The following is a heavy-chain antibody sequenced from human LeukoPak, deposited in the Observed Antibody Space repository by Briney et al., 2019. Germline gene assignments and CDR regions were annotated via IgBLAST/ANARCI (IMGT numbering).Heavy chain of an antibody. V-gene: IGHV1-69*01. CDR3: ASTDSLRYFDWLYEGYFDY. J-gene: IGHJ4*02. D-gene: IGHD3-9*01. CDR1: GGTFSSYA. CDR2: IIPIFGTA. Sequence: SVKVSCKASGGTFSSYAISWVRQAPGQRLEWMGGIIPIFGTANYAQKFQGRVTITADESTRTAYMELSSLRSEDTAVYYCASTDSLRYFDWLYEGYFDYWGQGTLVTVSS.